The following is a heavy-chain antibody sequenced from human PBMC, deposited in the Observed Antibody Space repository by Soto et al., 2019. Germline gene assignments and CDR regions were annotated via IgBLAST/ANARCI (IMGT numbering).Heavy chain of an antibody. V-gene: IGHV3-23*01. CDR3: AKQIPAAGSDD. D-gene: IGHD6-13*01. CDR2: ISPGGGSP. CDR1: GFTFSSYA. J-gene: IGHJ4*02. Sequence: GGSLRLSCAAPGFTFSSYAMNWVRQAPGKGLEWVSAISPGGGSPYYTDSVKGRFTISRDNSKNTLYLQMNSLRAEDTAVYYCAKQIPAAGSDDWGQGTLVTVSS.